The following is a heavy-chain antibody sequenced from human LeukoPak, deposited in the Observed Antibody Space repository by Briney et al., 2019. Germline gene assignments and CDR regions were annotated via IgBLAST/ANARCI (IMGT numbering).Heavy chain of an antibody. D-gene: IGHD6-19*01. CDR1: GGSISSYY. CDR3: ARQEWLGNPNNWFDP. J-gene: IGHJ5*02. V-gene: IGHV4-4*07. Sequence: SETLSLTCTVSGGSISSYYWSWIRQPAGKGLEWIGRIYTSGSTNYNPSLKSRVTMSVDTSKNQFSLKLSSVTAADTAVYYCARQEWLGNPNNWFDPWGQGTLVTVSS. CDR2: IYTSGST.